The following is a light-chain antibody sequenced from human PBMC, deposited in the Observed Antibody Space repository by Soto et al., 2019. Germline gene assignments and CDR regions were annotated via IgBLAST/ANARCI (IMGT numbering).Light chain of an antibody. V-gene: IGKV3-20*01. Sequence: EIVLTQSPGTLSLSPGEIATLSFSASQSVSNNYLAWYQQKPGQAPRLLIYGASTRATGIPARFSGSGSGTEFTLTISRLEPEDFAVYYCQQYGSSPLTFGGGTKVDIK. J-gene: IGKJ4*01. CDR1: QSVSNNY. CDR3: QQYGSSPLT. CDR2: GAS.